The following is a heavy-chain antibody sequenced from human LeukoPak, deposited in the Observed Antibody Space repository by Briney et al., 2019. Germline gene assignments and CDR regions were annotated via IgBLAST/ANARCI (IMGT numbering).Heavy chain of an antibody. D-gene: IGHD5-18*01. J-gene: IGHJ6*04. CDR1: GGSFSGYY. V-gene: IGHV4-34*01. CDR2: INHSGST. CDR3: ARRGGYSRMDV. Sequence: PSETLSLTCAVYGGSFSGYYWSWIRQPPGEGLEWIGEINHSGSTNYNPSLKSRVTISVDTSKNQFSLKLSSVTAADTAVYYCARRGGYSRMDVWGKGTTVTISS.